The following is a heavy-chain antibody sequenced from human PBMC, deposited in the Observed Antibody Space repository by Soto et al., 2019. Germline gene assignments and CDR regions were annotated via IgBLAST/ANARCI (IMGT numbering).Heavy chain of an antibody. J-gene: IGHJ3*02. CDR2: INAGSGNT. CDR3: ARDTETLGPRANDALDI. Sequence: QAQLVQSGAEMKKPGASVKVSCKATGYTFSAYTMNWVRQAPGQSLEWMGWINAGSGNTKYSQNFQGRVSITRDTYASTVYMELTGLKSEDTAVYYCARDTETLGPRANDALDIWGQGTMVTVSS. D-gene: IGHD3-3*02. V-gene: IGHV1-3*01. CDR1: GYTFSAYT.